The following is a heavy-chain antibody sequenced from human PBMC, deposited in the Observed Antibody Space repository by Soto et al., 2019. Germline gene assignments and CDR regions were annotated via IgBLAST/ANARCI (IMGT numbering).Heavy chain of an antibody. D-gene: IGHD2-8*01. J-gene: IGHJ4*02. V-gene: IGHV4-4*02. CDR1: GDSFNNKIF. CDR2: IYHTGIT. Sequence: SETLSLTCAVSGDSFNNKIFSTWVRQPPGKGLEWIGYIYHTGITSYSPSLEGRLTISMDKSQNQFSLTLTSVTAADTAVYYCAGTSGVYFHSWGQGLPVTVSS. CDR3: AGTSGVYFHS.